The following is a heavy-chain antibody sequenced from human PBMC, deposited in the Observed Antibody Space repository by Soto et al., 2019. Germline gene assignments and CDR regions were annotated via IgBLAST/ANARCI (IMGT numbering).Heavy chain of an antibody. J-gene: IGHJ3*01. Sequence: EVKLVESGGGLVQPGGSLRLSCAASGFSFSSHWMTWVRQTPGKGLEWVANIKEDGSQQYYVESVKGRFTIFRDNADNSLSLQTNSLRVEDTAVYYCARDGRYCTWSDCRGDAFDVWGQGTVVTVSS. V-gene: IGHV3-7*01. D-gene: IGHD2-8*01. CDR1: GFSFSSHW. CDR2: IKEDGSQQ. CDR3: ARDGRYCTWSDCRGDAFDV.